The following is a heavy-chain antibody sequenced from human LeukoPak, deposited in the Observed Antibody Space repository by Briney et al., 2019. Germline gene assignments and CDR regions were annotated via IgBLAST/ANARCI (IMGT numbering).Heavy chain of an antibody. CDR3: ARDPEMATTPFDY. CDR2: ISSSSSYI. D-gene: IGHD5-24*01. Sequence: GGSLRLSCAASGFTFSSYSMNWVRQAPGEGLECVSSISSSSSYIYYADSVKGRFTISRDNAKNSLYLQMNSLRAEDTAVYYCARDPEMATTPFDYWGQGTLVTVSS. J-gene: IGHJ4*02. CDR1: GFTFSSYS. V-gene: IGHV3-21*01.